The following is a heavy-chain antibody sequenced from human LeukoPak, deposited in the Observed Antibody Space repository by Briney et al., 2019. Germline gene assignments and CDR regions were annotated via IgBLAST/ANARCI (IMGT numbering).Heavy chain of an antibody. CDR2: INHSGRT. V-gene: IGHV4-34*01. CDR3: ARQGGRPGRGYSYGGYNWFDP. D-gene: IGHD5-18*01. CDR1: GGSFSGYY. J-gene: IGHJ5*02. Sequence: SETLSLTCAVYGGSFSGYYWSWIRQPPGKGLEWIGEINHSGRTNYNPSLKSRVTISVDTSKNQFSLKLSSVTAADTAVYYCARQGGRPGRGYSYGGYNWFDPWGQGTLVTVSS.